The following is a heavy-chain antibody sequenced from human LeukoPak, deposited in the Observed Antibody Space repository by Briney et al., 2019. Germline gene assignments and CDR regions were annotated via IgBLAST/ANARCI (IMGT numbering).Heavy chain of an antibody. V-gene: IGHV3-48*02. CDR3: ARPSIVQGTHIAAFDS. CDR2: ISSSSAI. Sequence: QTGGSLRLSCAASGFTFSSYSMSWVRRAPGKGLEWVSYISSSSAIYYGDSVKGRFTISRDNAKNSLYLQMNSLRDDDTAVYYCARPSIVQGTHIAAFDSWGQGTLVTVSS. D-gene: IGHD2-15*01. CDR1: GFTFSSYS. J-gene: IGHJ4*02.